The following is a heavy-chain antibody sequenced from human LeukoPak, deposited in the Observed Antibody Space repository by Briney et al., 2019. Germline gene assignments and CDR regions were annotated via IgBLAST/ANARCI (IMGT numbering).Heavy chain of an antibody. CDR3: ASRDPCSGGTCYGLKY. Sequence: GGSLRLSCAASGFTFSGYAMSWVRQAPGKGLEWVSAITYSGGNTYYADSVKGRSTISRDNSNNTLYLQMNSLRAEDTAVYYCASRDPCSGGTCYGLKYWGQGTLVTVSS. V-gene: IGHV3-23*01. J-gene: IGHJ4*02. D-gene: IGHD2-15*01. CDR1: GFTFSGYA. CDR2: ITYSGGNT.